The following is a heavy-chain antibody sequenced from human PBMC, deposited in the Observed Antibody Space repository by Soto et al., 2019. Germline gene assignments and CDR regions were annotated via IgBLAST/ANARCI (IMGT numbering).Heavy chain of an antibody. D-gene: IGHD5-12*01. CDR2: VNPNSNET. CDR1: GYTFSSYH. CDR3: VRSGRRSGIDY. V-gene: IGHV1-8*01. Sequence: ASVKVYCKASGYTFSSYHISWVLQASGQGLEWMGWVNPNSNETDYAQKFQGRVTMTGNTSIRTAYMELSSLRSDDTAVYYCVRSGRRSGIDYWGQGTLVTVSS. J-gene: IGHJ4*02.